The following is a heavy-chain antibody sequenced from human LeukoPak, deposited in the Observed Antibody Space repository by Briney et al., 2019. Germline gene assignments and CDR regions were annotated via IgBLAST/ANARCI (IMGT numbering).Heavy chain of an antibody. Sequence: SVKVSCKASGGTFSSYAISWVRQAPGQGLEWMGGIIPIFGTANYAQKFQGRVTITADESTSTAYMELSSLRSEDTAVYYCARSEYSSTSAFDYWGQGTLVTVSS. CDR3: ARSEYSSTSAFDY. D-gene: IGHD6-6*01. J-gene: IGHJ4*02. V-gene: IGHV1-69*13. CDR1: GGTFSSYA. CDR2: IIPIFGTA.